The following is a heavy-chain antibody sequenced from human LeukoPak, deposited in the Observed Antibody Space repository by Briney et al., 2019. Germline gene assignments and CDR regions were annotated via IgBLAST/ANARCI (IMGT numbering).Heavy chain of an antibody. CDR2: INHSGST. V-gene: IGHV4-34*01. J-gene: IGHJ6*02. CDR3: ARSYSSGWYPPYYYYGMDV. Sequence: SETLSLNCAVYGGSFSGYYWSWIRQPPGKGLEWIGEINHSGSTNYNPSLKSRVTISVDTSKNQFSLKLSSVTAADTAVYYCARSYSSGWYPPYYYYGMDVWGQGTTVTVSS. CDR1: GGSFSGYY. D-gene: IGHD6-19*01.